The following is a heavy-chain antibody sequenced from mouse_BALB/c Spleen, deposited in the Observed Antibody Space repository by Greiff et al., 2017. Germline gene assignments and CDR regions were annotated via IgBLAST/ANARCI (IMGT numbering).Heavy chain of an antibody. CDR3: AKGDSSGYVRAMDY. D-gene: IGHD3-2*01. CDR2: IYPGDGDT. J-gene: IGHJ4*01. V-gene: IGHV1-87*01. CDR1: GYTFTSYW. Sequence: VKLQESGAELARPGASVKLSCKASGYTFTSYWMQWVKQRPGQGLEWIGAIYPGDGDTRYTQKFKGKATLTADKSSSTAYMQLSSLASEDSAVYYCAKGDSSGYVRAMDYWGQGTSVTVSS.